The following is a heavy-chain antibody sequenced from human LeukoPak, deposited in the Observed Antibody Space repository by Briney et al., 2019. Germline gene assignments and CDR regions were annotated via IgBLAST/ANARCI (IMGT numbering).Heavy chain of an antibody. Sequence: ASVKVSCKASGYTFTSYGISWVRQAPGQGLEWMAWISAYNGNTNYAQNLQGRVTITTDTSKSTAYMELRSLRAEDPAVYYCAKISHSSGGSCYYFDYWGQRTLVTVSS. CDR2: ISAYNGNT. V-gene: IGHV1-18*01. CDR3: AKISHSSGGSCYYFDY. CDR1: GYTFTSYG. J-gene: IGHJ4*02. D-gene: IGHD2-15*01.